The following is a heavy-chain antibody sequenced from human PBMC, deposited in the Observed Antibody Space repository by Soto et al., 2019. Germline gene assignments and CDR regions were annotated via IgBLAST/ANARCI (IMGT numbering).Heavy chain of an antibody. J-gene: IGHJ4*02. D-gene: IGHD6-13*01. V-gene: IGHV3-7*01. Sequence: GGSLRLSGEASGFSFSDYGMSWVRQAPGKGLEWVANIKQDGRAAWYVDSVKGRFTISRDNARKSLYLQMNSLRLEDAAGYYCAKDGYNSSWEHFDYWGQGT. CDR1: GFSFSDYG. CDR2: IKQDGRAA. CDR3: AKDGYNSSWEHFDY.